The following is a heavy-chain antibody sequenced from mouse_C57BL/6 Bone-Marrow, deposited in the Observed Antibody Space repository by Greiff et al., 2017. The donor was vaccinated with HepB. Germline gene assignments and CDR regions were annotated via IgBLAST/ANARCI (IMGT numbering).Heavy chain of an antibody. D-gene: IGHD1-1*01. J-gene: IGHJ3*01. V-gene: IGHV1-61*01. CDR3: ASGYYGISLFAY. CDR1: GYTFTSYW. Sequence: QVQLQQPGAELVRPGSSVKLSCKASGYTFTSYWMDWVKQRPGQGLEWIGNIYPSDSETHYNQKFKDKATFTVDKSSSTAYMQLSSLTSEDSAVYYCASGYYGISLFAYWGQGTMVTVSA. CDR2: IYPSDSET.